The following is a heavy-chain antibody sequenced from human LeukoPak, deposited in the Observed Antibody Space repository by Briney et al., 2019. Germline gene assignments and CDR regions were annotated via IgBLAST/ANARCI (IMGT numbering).Heavy chain of an antibody. D-gene: IGHD3-22*01. J-gene: IGHJ4*02. V-gene: IGHV1-69*05. CDR3: ARDNYYDSSGYFDY. Sequence: SVKVSCKASGGTFSSYTISWVRQAPGQGLELMGRIIPIFGTANYAQKFQGRVTITTDESTSTAYMELSSLRSEDTAVYYCARDNYYDSSGYFDYWGQGTLVTVSS. CDR1: GGTFSSYT. CDR2: IIPIFGTA.